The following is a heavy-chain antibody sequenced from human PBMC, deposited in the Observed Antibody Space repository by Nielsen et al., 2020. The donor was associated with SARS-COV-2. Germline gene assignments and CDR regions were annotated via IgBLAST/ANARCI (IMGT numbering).Heavy chain of an antibody. J-gene: IGHJ4*02. D-gene: IGHD2-15*01. V-gene: IGHV3-74*01. Sequence: GESLKISCAASGFTFSSYWMHWVRQAPGKGLVWVSRINSDGSSTSYADSVKGRFTISRDNAKNTLYLQMNSLRAEDTAVYYCARDSGVVVAATYFDYWGQGTLVTVSS. CDR3: ARDSGVVVAATYFDY. CDR1: GFTFSSYW. CDR2: INSDGSST.